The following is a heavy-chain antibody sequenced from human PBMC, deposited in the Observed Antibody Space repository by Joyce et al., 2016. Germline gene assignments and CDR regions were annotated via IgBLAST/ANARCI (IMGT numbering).Heavy chain of an antibody. CDR1: GFTFSSYW. D-gene: IGHD1-26*01. CDR2: ISSDGSST. Sequence: EVQLVESGGGLVQPGGSLRLSCTASGFTFSSYWMHGVRQVSGKGLVGVSHISSDGSSTSYADSLKGRFTISRDNAKNTLYLHMNSLRTEDTAVYYCARTGGSDYDYYYYGLDVWGQGTTVIVSS. V-gene: IGHV3-74*01. J-gene: IGHJ6*02. CDR3: ARTGGSDYDYYYYGLDV.